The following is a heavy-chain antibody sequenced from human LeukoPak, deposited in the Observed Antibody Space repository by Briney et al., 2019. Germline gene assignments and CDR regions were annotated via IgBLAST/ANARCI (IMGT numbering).Heavy chain of an antibody. CDR2: ISYDGSNK. V-gene: IGHV3-30*14. CDR3: VKDDRRYGDYGYFDY. D-gene: IGHD4-17*01. CDR1: GFTFSSFA. J-gene: IGHJ4*02. Sequence: GGSLRLSCAASGFTFSSFAMHWVRQAPGKGLEWVAVISYDGSNKYYADSGKGRFTISRDTSKNTLYLQMNSLRAEDTAVYYCVKDDRRYGDYGYFDYWGQGALVTVSS.